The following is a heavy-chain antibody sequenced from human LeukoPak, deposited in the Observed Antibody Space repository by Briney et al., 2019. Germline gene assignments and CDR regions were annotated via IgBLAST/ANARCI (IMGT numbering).Heavy chain of an antibody. CDR1: GFKFDDYG. Sequence: GGXXRLSCAASGFKFDDYGMHWVRQAPGKGLEWVSLISWDGDTTYYADSVKGRFTISRDNSKNSLDLQMNSLRAEDTALYYCAKGVGATYPYYFDYWGQGTLVTVSS. CDR3: AKGVGATYPYYFDY. CDR2: ISWDGDTT. J-gene: IGHJ4*02. V-gene: IGHV3-43D*03. D-gene: IGHD1-26*01.